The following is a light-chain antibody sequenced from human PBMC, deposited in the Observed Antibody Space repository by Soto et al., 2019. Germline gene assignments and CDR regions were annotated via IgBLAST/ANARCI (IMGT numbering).Light chain of an antibody. V-gene: IGKV1-9*01. Sequence: DIQMTQSPSSLSLSVGDRVTITCRASQGISNYLAWYQQKPGKAPRLLIYAASHLQSGVPSRFSGSGSGTDFTLTISSLQPEDFATYFCQKLNAYPPWTFGQGTKVDI. J-gene: IGKJ1*01. CDR1: QGISNY. CDR2: AAS. CDR3: QKLNAYPPWT.